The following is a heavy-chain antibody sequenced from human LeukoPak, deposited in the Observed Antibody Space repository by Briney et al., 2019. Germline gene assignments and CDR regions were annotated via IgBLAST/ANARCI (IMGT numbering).Heavy chain of an antibody. Sequence: GGSLRLSCAASGFTFSSYWMTWVRQAPGNGLEWVANIKRDGSEKYYVDSVKGRFTISRDNTKNSLYLQMNSLRAEDTAVYYCARRDSSGWYYFDYRGQGTLVTVSS. V-gene: IGHV3-7*01. CDR1: GFTFSSYW. CDR3: ARRDSSGWYYFDY. J-gene: IGHJ4*02. D-gene: IGHD6-19*01. CDR2: IKRDGSEK.